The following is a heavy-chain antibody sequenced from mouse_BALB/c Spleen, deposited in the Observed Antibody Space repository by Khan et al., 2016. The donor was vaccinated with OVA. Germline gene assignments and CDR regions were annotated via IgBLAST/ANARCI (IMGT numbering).Heavy chain of an antibody. CDR2: IRSGGST. J-gene: IGHJ3*01. CDR3: ARNSYKYDLTY. V-gene: IGHV2-2*01. CDR1: GFSLNTYG. D-gene: IGHD2-14*01. Sequence: VQLQESGPGLVQPSHSLSITCTVSGFSLNTYGIHWIRQSQGKGLEWLGVIRSGGSTDYNGAFISRLNITKDNSKSQVFFKMNSLQTADTAIYYCARNSYKYDLTYWGQGTLVTVSA.